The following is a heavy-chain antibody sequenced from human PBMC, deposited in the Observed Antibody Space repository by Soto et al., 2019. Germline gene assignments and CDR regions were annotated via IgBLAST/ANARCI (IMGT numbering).Heavy chain of an antibody. V-gene: IGHV3-30-3*01. CDR2: ISYDGSNK. CDR1: GFTFSSYA. CDR3: ARDFATVVTREYFQH. J-gene: IGHJ1*01. Sequence: QVQLVESGGGVVQPGRSLRLSCAASGFTFSSYAMHWVRQAPGKGLEWVAVISYDGSNKYYADSVKGRFTISRDNSKNTLYLQMNSLRAEDTAVYYCARDFATVVTREYFQHWGQGTLVTVSS. D-gene: IGHD4-17*01.